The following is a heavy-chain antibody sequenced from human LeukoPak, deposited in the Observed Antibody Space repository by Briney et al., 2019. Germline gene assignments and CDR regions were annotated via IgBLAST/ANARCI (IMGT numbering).Heavy chain of an antibody. CDR3: AKGDTAMVHYYFDY. CDR1: GFTFSSYG. Sequence: GGSLRLSCAASGFTFSSYGMHWVRQAPGKGLEWVAVISYDGSNKYYADSVKGRLTISRDNSKNTLYLQMNSLRAEDTAVYYCAKGDTAMVHYYFDYWGQGTLVTVSS. V-gene: IGHV3-30*18. D-gene: IGHD5-18*01. CDR2: ISYDGSNK. J-gene: IGHJ4*02.